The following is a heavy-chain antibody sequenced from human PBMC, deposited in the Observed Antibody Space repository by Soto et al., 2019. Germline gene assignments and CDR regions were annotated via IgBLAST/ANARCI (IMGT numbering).Heavy chain of an antibody. CDR2: IYPGDSDT. V-gene: IGHV5-51*01. J-gene: IGHJ5*02. CDR1: GYSVTSYW. D-gene: IGHD6-13*01. Sequence: PGESLKISCKGSGYSVTSYWIGRVRQRPGKGLEWMGIIYPGDSDTRYSPSFQGQVTISADKSISTAYLQWSSLKASDTAMYYCARLKQLAPTLNWFDPWGQGTLVTVSS. CDR3: ARLKQLAPTLNWFDP.